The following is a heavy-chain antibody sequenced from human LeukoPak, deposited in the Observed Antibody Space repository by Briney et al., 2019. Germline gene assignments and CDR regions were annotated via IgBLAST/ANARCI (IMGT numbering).Heavy chain of an antibody. CDR1: GYSFTSYW. D-gene: IGHD2-15*01. Sequence: GESLNISCKGSGYSFTSYWIGWVRQMPGKGLEWMGIIYPGDSDTRYSPSFQGQVTISADKSISPAYLQWSSLKASDTAMYYCAGQSCSGGSCYSDWFDPWGQGTLVTVSS. CDR3: AGQSCSGGSCYSDWFDP. J-gene: IGHJ5*02. V-gene: IGHV5-51*01. CDR2: IYPGDSDT.